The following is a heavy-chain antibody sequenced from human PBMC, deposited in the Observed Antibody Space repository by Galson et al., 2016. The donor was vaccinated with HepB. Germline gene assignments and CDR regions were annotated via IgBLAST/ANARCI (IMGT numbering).Heavy chain of an antibody. CDR2: MYYSGSI. CDR3: AASRPRYCSGGSCFMDV. V-gene: IGHV4-59*01. J-gene: IGHJ6*02. D-gene: IGHD2-15*01. Sequence: SETLSLTCTVSGGSISSYYWSWIRQPPGKGLEWIGYMYYSGSIKYNPSLNSRVTMSVDTSKNQISLKLSSVTAADTAGYYCAASRPRYCSGGSCFMDVWGQGTTVTVSS. CDR1: GGSISSYY.